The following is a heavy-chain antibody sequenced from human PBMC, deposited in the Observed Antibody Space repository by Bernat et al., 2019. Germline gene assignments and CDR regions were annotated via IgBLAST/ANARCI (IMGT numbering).Heavy chain of an antibody. CDR1: GFNFSNYV. J-gene: IGHJ4*02. D-gene: IGHD2-8*02. V-gene: IGHV3-30*01. CDR2: ISNDGSQK. Sequence: QVQLVESGGGAVQPGRSLRLSCAASGFNFSNYVMNWVRQTPGKGLEWVAVISNDGSQKFYADSVKGRFALSRDNSKNTLYLQMTSLGVDDTAVYYCARAEDAYCTGTKCYRYYLDYWGQGTLVTVSS. CDR3: ARAEDAYCTGTKCYRYYLDY.